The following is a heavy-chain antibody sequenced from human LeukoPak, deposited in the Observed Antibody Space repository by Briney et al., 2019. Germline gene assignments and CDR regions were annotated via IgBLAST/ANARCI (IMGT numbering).Heavy chain of an antibody. CDR2: IYYSGST. J-gene: IGHJ4*02. Sequence: PSETLSLTCAVSGVSISNGFYWGWIRQPPGKGLEWIGNIYYSGSTNYNPSLKSRVTISLDTSKNLFSLKLISVSAADTAVYYCARGGGGGSGPYYFDYWARGAVVTVSS. V-gene: IGHV4-38-2*01. CDR3: ARGGGGGSGPYYFDY. D-gene: IGHD3-16*01. CDR1: GVSISNGFY.